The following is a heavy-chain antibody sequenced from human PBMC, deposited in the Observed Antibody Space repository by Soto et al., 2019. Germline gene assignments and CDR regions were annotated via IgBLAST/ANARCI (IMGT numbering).Heavy chain of an antibody. J-gene: IGHJ3*02. D-gene: IGHD4-17*01. Sequence: QVQLVESEGGVVQPGTSLRLSCEASGFSLRSHGMHWVRQAPGKGLEWVAVIWYDGSKTYYVDSVKGRSTISRDDPKNTLYLQMSSLRADDTAVYYCVRSNYGDYSGHDVFDIWGQGTMVTVSS. CDR2: IWYDGSKT. V-gene: IGHV3-33*03. CDR3: VRSNYGDYSGHDVFDI. CDR1: GFSLRSHG.